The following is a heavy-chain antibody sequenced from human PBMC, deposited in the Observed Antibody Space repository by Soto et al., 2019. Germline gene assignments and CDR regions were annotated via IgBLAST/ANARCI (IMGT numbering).Heavy chain of an antibody. Sequence: PSETLSLTCTVSGGSISSGGYYWSWIRQHPGKGLEWIGYIYYSGSTYYNPSLKSRVTISVDTSKNQFSLKLSSVTAADTAVYYCARDYALSNYDFWSGYPPHWFDPWGQGTLVTVSS. CDR1: GGSISSGGYY. CDR2: IYYSGST. CDR3: ARDYALSNYDFWSGYPPHWFDP. D-gene: IGHD3-3*01. J-gene: IGHJ5*02. V-gene: IGHV4-31*03.